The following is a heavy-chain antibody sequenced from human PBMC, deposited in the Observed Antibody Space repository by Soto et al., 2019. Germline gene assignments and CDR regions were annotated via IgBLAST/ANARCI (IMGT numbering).Heavy chain of an antibody. CDR3: TRGPRPISTGTWAY. Sequence: GGSLRLSCAASGFIFKMYWMHWVRQSPGKGLVWISRIYNDGTYSDYADSVRGRFTISRDNVNDTLYLQMNNLRAEDSGLYYCTRGPRPISTGTWAYWGQGTQVTVSS. V-gene: IGHV3-74*01. CDR2: IYNDGTYS. CDR1: GFIFKMYW. J-gene: IGHJ4*02. D-gene: IGHD3-9*01.